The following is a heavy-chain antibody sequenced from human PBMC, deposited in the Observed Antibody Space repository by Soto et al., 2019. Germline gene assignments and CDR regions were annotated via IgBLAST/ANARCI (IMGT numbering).Heavy chain of an antibody. D-gene: IGHD1-26*01. CDR2: FDPEDGET. CDR1: GYTLTELS. Sequence: ASVKVSCKVSGYTLTELSMHWVRQAPGKGLEWMGGFDPEDGETIYAQKFQGRVTMTEDTSTDTAYMELSSLRSEDTAVYYCATPGYSGSYNWFDPWGQGTLVTVSS. V-gene: IGHV1-24*01. J-gene: IGHJ5*02. CDR3: ATPGYSGSYNWFDP.